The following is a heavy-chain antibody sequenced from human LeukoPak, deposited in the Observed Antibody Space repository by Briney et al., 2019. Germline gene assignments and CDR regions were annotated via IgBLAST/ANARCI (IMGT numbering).Heavy chain of an antibody. CDR1: GFTFSSYW. J-gene: IGHJ5*02. D-gene: IGHD1-26*01. V-gene: IGHV3-7*05. CDR2: MKEDGSAI. CDR3: ALANSGGHAPFHS. Sequence: GGSLRLSCAASGFTFSSYWTSWVRQAPGKGLEWVANMKEDGSAIFYVDSVKGRFTISRDNGKNSLYLQMNSLRADDTAVYYCALANSGGHAPFHSWGQGTLVTVSS.